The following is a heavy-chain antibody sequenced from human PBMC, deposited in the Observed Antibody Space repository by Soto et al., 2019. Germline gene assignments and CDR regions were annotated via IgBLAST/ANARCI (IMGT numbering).Heavy chain of an antibody. Sequence: SETLSLTCAVYGGSFSGYYWSWIRQPPGKGLEWIGEINHSGSTNYNPSLKSRVTISVDTSKNQFSLKLSSVTAADTAVYYCASPARYNWNDAYYFDYWGQGTLVTVPQ. J-gene: IGHJ4*02. CDR2: INHSGST. D-gene: IGHD1-1*01. CDR3: ASPARYNWNDAYYFDY. V-gene: IGHV4-34*01. CDR1: GGSFSGYY.